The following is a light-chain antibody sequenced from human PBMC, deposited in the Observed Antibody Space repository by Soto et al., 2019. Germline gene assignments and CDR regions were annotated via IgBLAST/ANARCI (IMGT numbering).Light chain of an antibody. V-gene: IGKV3-20*01. J-gene: IGKJ1*01. CDR2: GAS. CDR3: QQYGNAPRT. CDR1: QRVGSSY. Sequence: EIVLTQSPGTLSLSPGERATLSCRASQRVGSSYLAWYQQKLGQAPRLLIYGASSRATGIPDRFSGSGSGTDVTLTISRLEPEDFAMYYCQQYGNAPRTFGQGTKVEIK.